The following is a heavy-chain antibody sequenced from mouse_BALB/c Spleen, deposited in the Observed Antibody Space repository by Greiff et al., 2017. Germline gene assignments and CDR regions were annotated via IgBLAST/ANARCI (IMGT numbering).Heavy chain of an antibody. V-gene: IGHV1-39*01. CDR2: INPYYGST. Sequence: EVQLQQTGPELVKPGASVKISCKASGYSFTDYIMLWVKQSHGKSLEWIGNINPYYGSTSYNLKFKGKATLTVDKSSSTAYMQLNSLTSEDSAVYYCARSTPNWYFDVWGAGTTVTVSS. CDR3: ARSTPNWYFDV. D-gene: IGHD1-1*01. J-gene: IGHJ1*01. CDR1: GYSFTDYI.